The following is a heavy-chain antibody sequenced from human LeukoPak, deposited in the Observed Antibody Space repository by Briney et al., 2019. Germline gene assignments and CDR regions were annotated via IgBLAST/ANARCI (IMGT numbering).Heavy chain of an antibody. CDR2: ISYDGSNK. D-gene: IGHD3-9*01. Sequence: PGGPLRLSCAASGFTFSSYAMHWVRQAPGKGLEWVAVISYDGSNKYYADSVKGRFTISRDNSKNTLYLQMNSLRAEDTAVYYCARATITIFSPFDYWGQGTLVTVSS. J-gene: IGHJ4*02. CDR1: GFTFSSYA. CDR3: ARATITIFSPFDY. V-gene: IGHV3-30-3*01.